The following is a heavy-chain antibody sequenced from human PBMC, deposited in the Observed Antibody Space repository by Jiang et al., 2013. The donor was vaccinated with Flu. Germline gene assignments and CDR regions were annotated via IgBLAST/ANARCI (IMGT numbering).Heavy chain of an antibody. CDR2: IYYSGST. J-gene: IGHJ4*02. CDR1: GGSISSSSYY. D-gene: IGHD6-6*01. V-gene: IGHV4-39*07. CDR3: ARGGEFGWQLVFDY. Sequence: GPGLVKPSETLSLTCTVSGGSISSSSYYWGWIRQPPGKGLEWIGSIYYSGSTYYNPSLKSRVTISVDTSKNQFSLKLSSVTAADTAVYYCARGGEFGWQLVFDYWGQGTLVTVSS.